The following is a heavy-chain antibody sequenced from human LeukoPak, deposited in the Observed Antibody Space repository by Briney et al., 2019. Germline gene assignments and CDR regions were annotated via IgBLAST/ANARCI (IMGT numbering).Heavy chain of an antibody. CDR1: GGSFTEYH. V-gene: IGHV4-34*09. Sequence: PSETLSLTCAVYGGSFTEYHWSWIRQHPGKGLEWIGFIYYSGSAYYNPSLKSRVSISIDTSKNQFSLTLNSVTAADTAVYYCARGSDFFDYWGQGTLVTVSS. J-gene: IGHJ4*02. CDR2: IYYSGSA. CDR3: ARGSDFFDY.